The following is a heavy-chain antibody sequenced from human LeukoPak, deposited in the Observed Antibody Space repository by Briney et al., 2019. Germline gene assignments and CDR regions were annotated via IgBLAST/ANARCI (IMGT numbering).Heavy chain of an antibody. V-gene: IGHV1-69*13. CDR3: ARGSTAPYYFDY. Sequence: SVKVSCKASGGTFSSYAISWVRQAPGQGLEWMGGIIPIFGTANYAQKFQGRVTITADESTSTAYMELSSLRSEDTAVYYCARGSTAPYYFDYWGQGTLVTVSS. J-gene: IGHJ4*02. D-gene: IGHD5-18*01. CDR1: GGTFSSYA. CDR2: IIPIFGTA.